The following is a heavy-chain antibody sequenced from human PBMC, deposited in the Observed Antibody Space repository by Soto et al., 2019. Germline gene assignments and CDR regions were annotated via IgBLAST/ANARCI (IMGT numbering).Heavy chain of an antibody. CDR3: AGSLFGELSPIPFDY. V-gene: IGHV3-23*01. CDR2: ISGSGGST. D-gene: IGHD3-10*02. J-gene: IGHJ4*02. CDR1: GFTFSSYA. Sequence: EVQLLESGGGLVQPGGSLRLSCAASGFTFSSYAMSWVRQAPGKGLEWVSAISGSGGSTYYADSVKGRFTISRDNSKNTLYLQMNSLRAEDTAVYYCAGSLFGELSPIPFDYWGQGTLVTVSS.